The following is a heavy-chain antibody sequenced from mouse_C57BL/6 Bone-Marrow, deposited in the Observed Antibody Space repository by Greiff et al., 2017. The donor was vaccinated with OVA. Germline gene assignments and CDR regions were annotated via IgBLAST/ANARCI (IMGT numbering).Heavy chain of an antibody. CDR2: ISSGSSTI. J-gene: IGHJ3*01. CDR1: GFTFSDYG. Sequence: EVQLVESGGGLVKPGGSLTLSCAASGFTFSDYGMHWVRQAPEQGLEWVAYISSGSSTIYYADTVKGRFTISRDNAKNTMSLQMTSLRSEDTAMYYCARRGDYDVRYAYWGQGTLGTVSA. V-gene: IGHV5-17*01. D-gene: IGHD2-4*01. CDR3: ARRGDYDVRYAY.